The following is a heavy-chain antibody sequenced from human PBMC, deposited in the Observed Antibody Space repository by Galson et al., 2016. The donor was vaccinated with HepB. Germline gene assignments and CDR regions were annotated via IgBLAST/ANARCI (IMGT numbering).Heavy chain of an antibody. CDR3: ARGGGVRQLEPYYFDY. CDR1: GFTFSPYA. Sequence: SLRLSCAASGFTFSPYAMHWVRQAPGKGLEWAAVISSDGNNLYYADSVKGRFTISRDNSKNTLYLQMNSLRPEDTAVYYCARGGGVRQLEPYYFDYWGQGALVTVSS. D-gene: IGHD6-13*01. V-gene: IGHV3-30*04. J-gene: IGHJ4*02. CDR2: ISSDGNNL.